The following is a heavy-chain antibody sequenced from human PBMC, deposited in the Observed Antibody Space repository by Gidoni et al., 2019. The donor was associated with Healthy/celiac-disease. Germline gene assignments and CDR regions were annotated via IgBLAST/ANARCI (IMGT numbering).Heavy chain of an antibody. CDR2: MSGSGGST. Sequence: EVQLLESGGGLVQPGGSLRLSCAASGFTFSSYAMRWVRPAPGKGLEWVSAMSGSGGSTYYADSVKGRFTISRDNSKNTLYLQMNSLRAEDTAVYYCAKIDSREMDSSGYFSYYYYYMDVWGKGPTVTVSS. D-gene: IGHD3-22*01. V-gene: IGHV3-23*01. CDR3: AKIDSREMDSSGYFSYYYYYMDV. CDR1: GFTFSSYA. J-gene: IGHJ6*03.